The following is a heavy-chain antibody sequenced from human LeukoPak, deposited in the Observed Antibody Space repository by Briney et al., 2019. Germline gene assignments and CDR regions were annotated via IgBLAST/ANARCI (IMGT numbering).Heavy chain of an antibody. CDR3: ARHTYNWEWVY. D-gene: IGHD1-20*01. CDR1: GGSTSSSSYW. Sequence: SETMSLTCTVSGGSTSSSSYWWGWIRHPPGKGLEWIGSIYYSGSTYYHPSPKSRVTISVDTSKNQFSLKLSSVTAADTAVYYCARHTYNWEWVYWGQGTLVTVSS. CDR2: IYYSGST. J-gene: IGHJ4*02. V-gene: IGHV4-39*01.